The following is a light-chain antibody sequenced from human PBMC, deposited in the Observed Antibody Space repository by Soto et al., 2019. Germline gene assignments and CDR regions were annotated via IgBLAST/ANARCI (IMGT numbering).Light chain of an antibody. CDR3: QHYNNWPPWT. V-gene: IGKV3-15*01. CDR2: GVS. CDR1: QSVSSS. J-gene: IGKJ1*01. Sequence: EIVMTQSPATLSVSPGERATLSCRASQSVSSSLAWYQQKPGQAPRLLIYGVSTRATGIPARFSGSGSGTEFTLTISSLQSEDFAVYYCQHYNNWPPWTFGQGTKVEIK.